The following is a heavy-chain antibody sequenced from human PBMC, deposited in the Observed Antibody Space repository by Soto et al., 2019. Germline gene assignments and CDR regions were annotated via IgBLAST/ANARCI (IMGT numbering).Heavy chain of an antibody. V-gene: IGHV1-18*04. Sequence: ASVKVSCKVSGYTFTSYGISWVRQAPGQGLEWMGWISAYNGNTSYAQKLQGRVTMTTDTSTSTAYMELRSLRSDDTAVYYCARVLLRYYDSSGYYYHYWGQGTLVTVSS. D-gene: IGHD3-22*01. CDR3: ARVLLRYYDSSGYYYHY. J-gene: IGHJ4*02. CDR1: GYTFTSYG. CDR2: ISAYNGNT.